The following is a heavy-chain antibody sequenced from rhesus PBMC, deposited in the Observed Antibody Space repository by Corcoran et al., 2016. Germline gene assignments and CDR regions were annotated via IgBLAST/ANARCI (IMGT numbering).Heavy chain of an antibody. D-gene: IGHD6S26*01. Sequence: QVQLQESGPGLLKPSETLSLTCAVSGGSISGGYGWGWIRRPPGKGLEWIGCIYSSSVNTNDNHSLNSRVTISTGTAKNQFALKLSSVTAADTAVDYCARDGIAAAGLTEYYGLDSWGQGVVVTVSS. J-gene: IGHJ6*01. CDR3: ARDGIAAAGLTEYYGLDS. CDR2: IYSSSVNT. V-gene: IGHV4S7*01. CDR1: GGSISGGYG.